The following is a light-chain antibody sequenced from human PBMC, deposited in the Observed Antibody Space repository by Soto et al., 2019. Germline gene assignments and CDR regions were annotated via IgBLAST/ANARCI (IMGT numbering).Light chain of an antibody. CDR1: QSVGNT. V-gene: IGKV3-20*01. Sequence: EIVLTQSPATLSVSPGERATLSCRASQSVGNTLAWYQQQPGQTPRLLIYGASIRATGIPDRFSGSGSGTDFTLTITRLEPEDFAVYYCQQYGSSPRTFGQGTKVDIK. J-gene: IGKJ1*01. CDR3: QQYGSSPRT. CDR2: GAS.